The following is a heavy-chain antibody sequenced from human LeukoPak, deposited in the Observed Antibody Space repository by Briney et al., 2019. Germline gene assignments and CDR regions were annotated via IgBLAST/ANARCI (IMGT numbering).Heavy chain of an antibody. CDR2: IYYSGST. J-gene: IGHJ4*02. CDR1: GGPISSSSYY. Sequence: PSETLSLTCTVSGGPISSSSYYWGWIRQPPGKGLEWIGSIYYSGSTYYNPSLKSRVTISVDTSKNQFSLKLSSVTAADTAVYYCARGKADYWGQGTLVTVSS. V-gene: IGHV4-39*07. CDR3: ARGKADY.